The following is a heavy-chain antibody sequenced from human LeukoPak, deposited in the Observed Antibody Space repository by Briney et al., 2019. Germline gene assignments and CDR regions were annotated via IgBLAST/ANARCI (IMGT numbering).Heavy chain of an antibody. J-gene: IGHJ6*02. CDR2: INPSGGST. V-gene: IGHV1-46*01. Sequence: ASVTVSCTASGYTFTSYYMHWVRQAPGQGLEWMGIINPSGGSTSYAQKFQGRVIMTRDTSTSTVYMELSSLRSEDTAVYYCARGSGYGPTYYYYYYGMDVWGQGTTVTVSS. CDR1: GYTFTSYY. D-gene: IGHD5-12*01. CDR3: ARGSGYGPTYYYYYYGMDV.